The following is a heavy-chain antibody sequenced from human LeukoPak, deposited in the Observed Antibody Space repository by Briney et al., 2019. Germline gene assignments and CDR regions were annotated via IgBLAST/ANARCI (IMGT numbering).Heavy chain of an antibody. CDR2: ISYSGST. Sequence: SETLSLTCTVSGGSISNYYWDWVRQSPGKGLEWIGYISYSGSTNYNPSLKSRVTISVDTSKNQFPLKLSSVTAADTAVYYCASTGVGATGPYYYYGMDVWGQGTTVTVSS. J-gene: IGHJ6*02. V-gene: IGHV4-59*01. CDR3: ASTGVGATGPYYYYGMDV. CDR1: GGSISNYY. D-gene: IGHD1-26*01.